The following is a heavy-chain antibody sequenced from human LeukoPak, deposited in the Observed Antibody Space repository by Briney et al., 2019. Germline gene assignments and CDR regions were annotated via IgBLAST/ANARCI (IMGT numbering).Heavy chain of an antibody. CDR3: ATSTVAKYDY. CDR1: GFTVSSNY. Sequence: GGSLRLSCAASGFTVSSNYMSWVRQAPGKGLEWVSVIYSGGSTYYADSVKGRFTISRDNSKNTLYLQMNSPRAEDTALYYCATSTVAKYDYWGQGTLVAVSS. J-gene: IGHJ4*02. V-gene: IGHV3-53*01. D-gene: IGHD4-11*01. CDR2: IYSGGST.